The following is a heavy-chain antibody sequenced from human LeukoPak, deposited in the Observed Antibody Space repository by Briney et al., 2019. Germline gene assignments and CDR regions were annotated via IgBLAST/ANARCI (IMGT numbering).Heavy chain of an antibody. CDR2: IYYSGST. D-gene: IGHD3-22*01. J-gene: IGHJ5*02. CDR1: GGSISSGDYY. V-gene: IGHV4-30-4*01. Sequence: PSETLSLTCTVSGGSISSGDYYWSWIRQPPGKGLEWTGYIYYSGSTYYNPSLKSRVTISVVTSKNQFSLKLSSVTAADTAMYYCASSYYYGSSGTGNWFDPWGQGTLVTVSS. CDR3: ASSYYYGSSGTGNWFDP.